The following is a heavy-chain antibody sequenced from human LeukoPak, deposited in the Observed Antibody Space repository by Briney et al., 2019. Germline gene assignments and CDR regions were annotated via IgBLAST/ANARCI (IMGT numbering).Heavy chain of an antibody. Sequence: GASVKVSCKASGYTFTSYGINWVRQATGQGLEWMGWMNPNSGNTGYAQKFQGRVTMTRNTSISTAYMELSSLRSEDTAVYYCASGVVVTAFDAFDIWGQGTMVTVSS. J-gene: IGHJ3*02. CDR2: MNPNSGNT. D-gene: IGHD2-21*02. CDR3: ASGVVVTAFDAFDI. CDR1: GYTFTSYG. V-gene: IGHV1-8*02.